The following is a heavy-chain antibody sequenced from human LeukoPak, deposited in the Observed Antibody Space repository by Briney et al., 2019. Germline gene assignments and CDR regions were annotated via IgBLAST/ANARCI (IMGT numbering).Heavy chain of an antibody. CDR1: GFTFSSYA. CDR3: AKMGWFGEEYFDY. J-gene: IGHJ4*02. V-gene: IGHV3-23*01. Sequence: PGGSLRLSCAAAGFTFSSYAMSWVRQAPGKGLEWVSAISGSGGSTYYADSVKGRFTTSRDNSKTPLYLQMNSLRDEDTAVYYCAKMGWFGEEYFDYWGQGTLVTVSS. CDR2: ISGSGGST. D-gene: IGHD3-10*01.